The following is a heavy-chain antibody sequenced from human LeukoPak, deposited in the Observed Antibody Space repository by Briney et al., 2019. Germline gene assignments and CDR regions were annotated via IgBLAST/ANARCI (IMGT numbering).Heavy chain of an antibody. CDR3: AKDRPRFLEWLSQPIPRFDP. CDR2: ISGSGGST. V-gene: IGHV3-23*01. J-gene: IGHJ5*02. CDR1: GFTFNSYA. Sequence: GGSLRLSCAASGFTFNSYAMRWVRQAPGKGLEGVSAISGSGGSTYYADPVKGRFTISRDNSKNTLYLQMNSLRAEDTAVYYCAKDRPRFLEWLSQPIPRFDPWGQGTLVTVSS. D-gene: IGHD3-3*01.